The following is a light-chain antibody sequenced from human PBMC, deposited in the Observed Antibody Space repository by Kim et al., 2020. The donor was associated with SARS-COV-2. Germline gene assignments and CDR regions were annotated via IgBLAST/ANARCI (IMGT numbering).Light chain of an antibody. CDR2: DTC. J-gene: IGKJ4*01. Sequence: LSPGPRAPLLCRAGQGVGTLLAWDLQKPGQPPSLLVYDTCNRAAGITARFSGSGSGTDFTLTISSLEPEDFAVYYCQQRSQWPLTFGGGTKLDIK. CDR3: QQRSQWPLT. CDR1: QGVGTL. V-gene: IGKV3-11*01.